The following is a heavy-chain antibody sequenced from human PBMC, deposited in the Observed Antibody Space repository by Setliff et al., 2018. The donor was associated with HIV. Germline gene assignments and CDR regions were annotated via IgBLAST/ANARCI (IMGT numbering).Heavy chain of an antibody. D-gene: IGHD6-6*01. V-gene: IGHV4-31*03. Sequence: PSETLSLTCTVSGGSINSGDYYWSWIRQHPGKGLEWIGYIYYSGSTYYNPSLRSRVIISIDTSKNQFSLKLSSVTAADTAVYYCARSLYISSSGAPDWGQGTLVTVSS. CDR3: ARSLYISSSGAPD. J-gene: IGHJ4*02. CDR2: IYYSGST. CDR1: GGSINSGDYY.